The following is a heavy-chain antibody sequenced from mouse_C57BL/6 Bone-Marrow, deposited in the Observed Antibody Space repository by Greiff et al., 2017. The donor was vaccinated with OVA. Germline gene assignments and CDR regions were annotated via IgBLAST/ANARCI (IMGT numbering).Heavy chain of an antibody. CDR1: GFNIKDDY. Sequence: VQLKESGAELVRPGASVKLSCTASGFNIKDDYMHWVKQRPEQGLEWIGWIDPENGDTEYASKFQGKATITADTSSNTAYLQLSSLTSEDSAVYFCARSEGPYTLFDYWGQGTTLTVSS. CDR2: IDPENGDT. CDR3: ARSEGPYTLFDY. D-gene: IGHD2-12*01. V-gene: IGHV14-4*01. J-gene: IGHJ2*01.